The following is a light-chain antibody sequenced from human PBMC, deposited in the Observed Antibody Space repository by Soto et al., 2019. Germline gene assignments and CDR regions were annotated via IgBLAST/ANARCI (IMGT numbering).Light chain of an antibody. CDR1: QSISSY. J-gene: IGKJ2*01. V-gene: IGKV1-39*01. CDR3: QQSYSTPPYT. CDR2: AAS. Sequence: DIQMTQSPSSLSASLGDRVTITCRASQSISSYLNWYQQKPGKAPNLLIYAASSLQSGIPSRFSGSGSGTDFTLTISSLQPEDFATYYCQQSYSTPPYTFGQGTKLEIK.